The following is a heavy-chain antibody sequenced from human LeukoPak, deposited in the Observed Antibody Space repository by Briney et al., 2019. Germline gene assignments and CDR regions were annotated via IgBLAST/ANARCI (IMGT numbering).Heavy chain of an antibody. Sequence: SETLSLTCTVSGGSISSYYWSWIRQPAGKGLEWIGRIYTSGSTNYNPSLKSRVTMSVDTSKNQFSPKLSSVTAADTAVYYCARGKTGSSSSRAQTIDYWGQGTLVTVSS. CDR2: IYTSGST. V-gene: IGHV4-4*07. J-gene: IGHJ4*02. CDR1: GGSISSYY. D-gene: IGHD6-13*01. CDR3: ARGKTGSSSSRAQTIDY.